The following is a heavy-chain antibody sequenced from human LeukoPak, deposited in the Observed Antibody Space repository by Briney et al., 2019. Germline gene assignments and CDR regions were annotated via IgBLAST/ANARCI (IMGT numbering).Heavy chain of an antibody. J-gene: IGHJ5*02. CDR1: GYSISSGYC. CDR2: IYHSGST. V-gene: IGHV4-38-2*02. D-gene: IGHD6-13*01. CDR3: AREKLAAFDP. Sequence: SETLSLTCTVSGYSISSGYCWGWIRQPPGKGLEWIGSIYHSGSTYYNPSLKSRVTISVDTSKNQFSLKLSSVTAADTAVYYCAREKLAAFDPWGQGTLVTVSS.